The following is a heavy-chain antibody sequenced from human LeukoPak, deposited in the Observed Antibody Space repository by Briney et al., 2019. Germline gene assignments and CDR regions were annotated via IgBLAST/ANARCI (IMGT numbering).Heavy chain of an antibody. Sequence: ASVKVSCKASGYTFTNYGINWVRQAPGQGLEWMGWINAKKGNTNYAQKFQGRVTITADESTSTAYMELSSLRSEDTAVYFCARSQAGAFGSGTYYKEFDYWGQGTLVTVSS. J-gene: IGHJ4*02. V-gene: IGHV1-18*01. CDR3: ARSQAGAFGSGTYYKEFDY. D-gene: IGHD3-10*01. CDR1: GYTFTNYG. CDR2: INAKKGNT.